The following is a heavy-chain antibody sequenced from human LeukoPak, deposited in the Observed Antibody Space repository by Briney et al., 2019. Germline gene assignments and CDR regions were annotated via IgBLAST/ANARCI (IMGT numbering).Heavy chain of an antibody. D-gene: IGHD5/OR15-5a*01. J-gene: IGHJ4*02. CDR2: ISGSGGST. Sequence: GGSLRLSCAASGFTFSSYAMSWVRQAPGKGLEWVSAISGSGGSTYYADSVKGRFTISRDNSKNTLYLQMNSPRAEDTAVYYCAKVDLVYREYYFDYWGQGTLVTVSS. V-gene: IGHV3-23*01. CDR1: GFTFSSYA. CDR3: AKVDLVYREYYFDY.